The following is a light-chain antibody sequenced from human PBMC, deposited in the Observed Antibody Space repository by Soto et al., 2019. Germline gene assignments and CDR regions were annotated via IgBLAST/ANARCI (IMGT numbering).Light chain of an antibody. J-gene: IGKJ2*01. CDR3: QQYNGYSYT. V-gene: IGKV1-5*01. Sequence: DTQMTQSPSTLSASVGARVTITCRASQSIGSWMAWYQQIPGKAPKLLIFDASTLQSGVPSRFSGSGSGTEFTLTISSLHPDDFATYYCQQYNGYSYTFGQGTTLEI. CDR1: QSIGSW. CDR2: DAS.